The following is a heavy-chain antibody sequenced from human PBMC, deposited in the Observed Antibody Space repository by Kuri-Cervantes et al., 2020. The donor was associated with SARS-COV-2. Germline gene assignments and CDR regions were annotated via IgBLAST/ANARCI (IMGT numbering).Heavy chain of an antibody. J-gene: IGHJ6*03. CDR1: GFTFSDYD. CDR3: ARNHSMDV. Sequence: GGSLRLSCASSGFTFSDYDMHWVRQAPGKGLEWVAVIWYDGRNTYYTGSVKGRFTISRDNSKNMLYLEVNSPRAEDTAVYYCARNHSMDVWGTGTAVTVSS. V-gene: IGHV3-33*08. CDR2: IWYDGRNT.